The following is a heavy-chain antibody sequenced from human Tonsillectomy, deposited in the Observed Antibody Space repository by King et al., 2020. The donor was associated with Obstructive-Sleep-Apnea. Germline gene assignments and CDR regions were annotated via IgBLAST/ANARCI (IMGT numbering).Heavy chain of an antibody. J-gene: IGHJ3*02. D-gene: IGHD5-18*01. V-gene: IGHV3-7*03. CDR3: VRDRGYSYYDAFDM. CDR1: GFTFSIYW. Sequence: VQLVESGGGLVQPGGSLRLSSAASGFTFSIYWMSWVRQAPGKGLEWVANIKQDGSEKYYVYSVKGRLTISRENAKNSRYLQMNSLRAEDTAVDYCVRDRGYSYYDAFDMWGQGTMVTVSS. CDR2: IKQDGSEK.